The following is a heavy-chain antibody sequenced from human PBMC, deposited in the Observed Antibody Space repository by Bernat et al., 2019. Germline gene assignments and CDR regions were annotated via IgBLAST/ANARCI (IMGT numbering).Heavy chain of an antibody. J-gene: IGHJ5*02. Sequence: QVQLQQWGAGLLKPSETLSLTCAVYGGSFSGYYWSWIRQPPGKGLEWIGEINHSGSTNYNPPLKSRVTISVDTSKNQFSLKLSSLTAADTAVYYCARAPAGVADFDWLLYDSWFDPWGQGTLVTVSS. D-gene: IGHD3-9*01. CDR3: ARAPAGVADFDWLLYDSWFDP. V-gene: IGHV4-34*01. CDR2: INHSGST. CDR1: GGSFSGYY.